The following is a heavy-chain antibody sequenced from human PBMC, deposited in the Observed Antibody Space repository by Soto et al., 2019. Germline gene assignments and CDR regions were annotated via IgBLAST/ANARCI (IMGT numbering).Heavy chain of an antibody. CDR2: IDPSDSYT. V-gene: IGHV5-10-1*01. CDR1: GYSFTSYW. Sequence: PGESLKISCKGSGYSFTSYWISWVRQMPGKGLEWMGRIDPSDSYTNYSPSFQGHVTISADKSISTAYLQWSSLKASDTAMYYCATKRRNYTVFLDYYYGMDVWGQGTTVTVSS. D-gene: IGHD1-7*01. J-gene: IGHJ6*02. CDR3: ATKRRNYTVFLDYYYGMDV.